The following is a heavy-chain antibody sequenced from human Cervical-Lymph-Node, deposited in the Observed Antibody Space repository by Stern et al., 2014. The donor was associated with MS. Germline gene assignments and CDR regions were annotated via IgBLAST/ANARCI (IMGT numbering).Heavy chain of an antibody. D-gene: IGHD3-16*01. CDR3: ARGVGDY. V-gene: IGHV3-74*02. CDR1: GFNFSDYW. J-gene: IGHJ4*02. Sequence: EVQLVESGGGLVQPGGSLRLSCAASGFNFSDYWMHWVRQFPEKGLFWVSQINRYGSGTSYADSVKGRFSISRDNTKNMLYLRMTSLRAEDTAVYYCARGVGDYWGQGARVTVSS. CDR2: INRYGSGT.